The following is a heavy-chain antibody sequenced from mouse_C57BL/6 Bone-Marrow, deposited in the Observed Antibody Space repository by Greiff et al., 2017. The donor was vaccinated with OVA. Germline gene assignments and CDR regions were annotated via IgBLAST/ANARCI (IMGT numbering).Heavy chain of an antibody. CDR3: ARRLHFDY. V-gene: IGHV1-19*01. J-gene: IGHJ2*01. Sequence: DVKLQESGPVLVKPGASVKMSCKASGYTFTDYYMNWVKQSHGKSLEWIGVINPYNGGTSYNQEFKGKATLTVDKSSSTAYMELNSLTSEDSAVYYCARRLHFDYWGQGTTLTVSS. CDR1: GYTFTDYY. CDR2: INPYNGGT. D-gene: IGHD2-4*01.